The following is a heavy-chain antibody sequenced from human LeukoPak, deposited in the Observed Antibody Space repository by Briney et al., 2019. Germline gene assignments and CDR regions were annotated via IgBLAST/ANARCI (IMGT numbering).Heavy chain of an antibody. CDR2: ISNDGTNS. J-gene: IGHJ4*02. CDR1: GFTFSSYS. CDR3: ARDGLPYCTSTSCYHSDS. V-gene: IGHV3-30*03. D-gene: IGHD2-2*01. Sequence: GGSLRLSCAASGFTFSSYSMNWVRQAPGKGLEWVAVISNDGTNSHYGDSVQGRFTISRDNSNNTLFLQLNNLRPDDTAVYYCARDGLPYCTSTSCYHSDSWGQGTLVTVSS.